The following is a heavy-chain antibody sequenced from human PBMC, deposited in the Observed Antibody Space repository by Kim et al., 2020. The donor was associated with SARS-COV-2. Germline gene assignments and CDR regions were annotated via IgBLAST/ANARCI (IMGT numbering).Heavy chain of an antibody. Sequence: TSHPSLRSRVTISVDTSKNQFSLQLRSVAAADTAVYSCARSRGRFGGWFDPWGQGTLVTVSS. CDR3: ARSRGRFGGWFDP. D-gene: IGHD3-10*01. V-gene: IGHV4-4*08. J-gene: IGHJ5*02.